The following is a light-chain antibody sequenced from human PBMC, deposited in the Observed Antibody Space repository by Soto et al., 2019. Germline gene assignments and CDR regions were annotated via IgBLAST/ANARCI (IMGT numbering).Light chain of an antibody. Sequence: QAVVTQPASVSGSPGQSITISCTATSSDVGRYDYVSWYQQHPGKAPKLIIYDVSNRPSGVSDRFSGSKSGNTASLTISGLQSEDEADYYCSSYTTTTTLFGGGTKLTVL. J-gene: IGLJ2*01. CDR2: DVS. CDR3: SSYTTTTTL. V-gene: IGLV2-14*03. CDR1: SSDVGRYDY.